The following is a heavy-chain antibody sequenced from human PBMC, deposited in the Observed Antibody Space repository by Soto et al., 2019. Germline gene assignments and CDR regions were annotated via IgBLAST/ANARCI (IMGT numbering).Heavy chain of an antibody. J-gene: IGHJ3*02. CDR3: AKCYRFGDSSGYYYAFDI. CDR2: ISGSGGST. V-gene: IGHV3-23*01. D-gene: IGHD3-22*01. CDR1: GFTFSSYA. Sequence: PGGSLRLSCAASGFTFSSYAMSWVRQAPGKGLEWVSAISGSGGSTYYADSVKGRFTISRDNSKNTLYLQMNSLRAEDTAVYYCAKCYRFGDSSGYYYAFDIWGQGSLVPVSS.